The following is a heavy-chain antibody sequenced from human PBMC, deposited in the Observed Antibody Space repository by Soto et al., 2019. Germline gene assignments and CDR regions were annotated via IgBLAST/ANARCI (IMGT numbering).Heavy chain of an antibody. CDR1: GYTFTSYY. J-gene: IGHJ6*02. V-gene: IGHV1-46*01. D-gene: IGHD2-2*01. CDR3: ARDRLPAATRDYYYGMDV. Sequence: GASVKVSCKSSGYTFTSYYMHWVRQAPGQGLEWMGIINPSGGSTSYAQEFQGRVTMTRDTSTSTVYMELSSLRSEDTAVYYCARDRLPAATRDYYYGMDVWGQGTTVTVSS. CDR2: INPSGGST.